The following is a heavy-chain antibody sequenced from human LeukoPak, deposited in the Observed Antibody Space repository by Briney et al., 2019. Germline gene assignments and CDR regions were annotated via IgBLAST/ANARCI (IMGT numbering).Heavy chain of an antibody. CDR3: ARGVYCSGGNCYRPLDY. CDR1: GGSFSGYY. V-gene: IGHV4-34*01. CDR2: INHSGST. J-gene: IGHJ4*02. D-gene: IGHD2-15*01. Sequence: PSETLSLTCAVYGGSFSGYYWSWIRQPPGKGLEWIGEINHSGSTNYTPSLKSRVTISVDTSKNQFSLKLSSVTAADTAVYYCARGVYCSGGNCYRPLDYWSQGTLVTVSS.